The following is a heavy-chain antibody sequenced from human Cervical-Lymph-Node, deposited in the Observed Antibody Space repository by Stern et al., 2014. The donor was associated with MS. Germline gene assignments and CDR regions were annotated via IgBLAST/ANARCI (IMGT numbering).Heavy chain of an antibody. J-gene: IGHJ6*02. CDR2: IKSKTDGGTT. D-gene: IGHD5-12*01. Sequence: EVQLVESGGGLVKPGGSLRLSCAASGFTFSNAWMNWVRQAPGKGLEWVGRIKSKTDGGTTDHAAPVKGRFTISRDDSKNTLYLQMNSLKTEDTAVYYCTTDHYSGYPNFYYYYGMDVWGQGTTVTVSS. CDR3: TTDHYSGYPNFYYYYGMDV. V-gene: IGHV3-15*01. CDR1: GFTFSNAW.